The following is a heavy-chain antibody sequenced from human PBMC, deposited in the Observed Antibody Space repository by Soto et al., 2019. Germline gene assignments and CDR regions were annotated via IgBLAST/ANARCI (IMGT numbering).Heavy chain of an antibody. CDR3: VRGASLNFDY. CDR1: GFTFDDYG. V-gene: IGHV3-20*04. J-gene: IGHJ4*02. CDR2: VNWNGGST. Sequence: EVQLVESGGGVLRPGGSLRLSCAASGFTFDDYGMSWARQAPGKGLEWVSGVNWNGGSTGYADSVQGRFTISRDNAKNSLYLQMNSLGAEDTAFYYCVRGASLNFDYWGQGTLVTVSS. D-gene: IGHD1-26*01.